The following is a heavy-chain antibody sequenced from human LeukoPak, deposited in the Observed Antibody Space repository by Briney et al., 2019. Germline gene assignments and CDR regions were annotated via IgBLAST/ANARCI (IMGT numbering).Heavy chain of an antibody. Sequence: GGSLRLSCAASGFTVSSNYMSWVRRAPGEGLKWVSGISGSGGSTYYADSVKGRFTVSRDNSKNTLYLQMNSLRAEDTAVYYCAKDPYNIAVANTNGWFDPWGQGTLVTVSS. CDR1: GFTVSSNY. D-gene: IGHD6-19*01. CDR2: ISGSGGST. V-gene: IGHV3-23*01. CDR3: AKDPYNIAVANTNGWFDP. J-gene: IGHJ5*02.